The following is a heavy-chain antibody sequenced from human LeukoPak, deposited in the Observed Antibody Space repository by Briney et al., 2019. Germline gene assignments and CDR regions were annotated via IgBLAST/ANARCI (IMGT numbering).Heavy chain of an antibody. J-gene: IGHJ5*02. CDR2: INAGNGNT. D-gene: IGHD1-1*01. V-gene: IGHV1-3*01. CDR1: GYTFTTFA. Sequence: ASVKVSCKASGYTFTTFAIHWVCQVPGQSLEWMGWINAGNGNTKYSQNFQGRVTTTRDTSASTAYMELSSLTSEDTAVYYCARDSRTISNWFDTWGQGTPVTVSS. CDR3: ARDSRTISNWFDT.